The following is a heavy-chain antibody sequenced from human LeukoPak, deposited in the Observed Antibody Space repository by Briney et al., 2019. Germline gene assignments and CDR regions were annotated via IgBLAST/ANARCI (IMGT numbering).Heavy chain of an antibody. CDR3: ARVMATTRRHNAFDI. D-gene: IGHD5-24*01. Sequence: GGSLRLSCAASGFTFSSYGMHWVRQAPGKGLEWVAVISYDGSNKYYADSVKGRFTISRDNSKNTLYLQMNSLRAEDTAVYYCARVMATTRRHNAFDIWGQGTMVTVSS. CDR1: GFTFSSYG. J-gene: IGHJ3*02. V-gene: IGHV3-30*03. CDR2: ISYDGSNK.